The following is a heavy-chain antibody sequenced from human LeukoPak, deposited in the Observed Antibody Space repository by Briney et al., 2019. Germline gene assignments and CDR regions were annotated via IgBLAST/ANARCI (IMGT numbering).Heavy chain of an antibody. J-gene: IGHJ5*02. V-gene: IGHV1-69*06. CDR1: GYTFTSYG. D-gene: IGHD3-10*01. CDR3: ARDPYYGSGTRFDP. Sequence: ASVKVSCTASGYTFTSYGISWVRQAPGQGLEWMGGIIPIFGTANYAQKFQGRVTITADKSTSTAYMELSSLRSEDTAVYYCARDPYYGSGTRFDPWGQGTLVTVSS. CDR2: IIPIFGTA.